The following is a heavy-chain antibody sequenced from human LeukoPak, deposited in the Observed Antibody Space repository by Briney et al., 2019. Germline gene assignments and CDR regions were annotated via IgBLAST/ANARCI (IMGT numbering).Heavy chain of an antibody. D-gene: IGHD6-19*01. Sequence: PGGSLRLSCAASGFTFTRYWMRWVRKAPGKWLVWVSRINSAGRSTSYADSVKGRFTIYRDIAKNTLYLPMNSLRVEDTAVYYCARAQWLADDAFDIWGEGTMVTVSS. CDR2: INSAGRST. CDR3: ARAQWLADDAFDI. J-gene: IGHJ3*02. V-gene: IGHV3-74*01. CDR1: GFTFTRYW.